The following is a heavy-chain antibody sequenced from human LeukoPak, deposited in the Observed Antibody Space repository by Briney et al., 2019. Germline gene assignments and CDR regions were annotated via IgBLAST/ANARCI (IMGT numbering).Heavy chain of an antibody. Sequence: SGGSLTLSCAASGFTFSSYSMNWVRQAPGKGLEWVSYISSSSSTIYYADSVKGRFTISRDNAKNSLYLQMNSLRAEDTAVYYCARDRERYCSSTSCYHFDYWGQGTLVTVSS. D-gene: IGHD2-2*01. J-gene: IGHJ4*02. CDR1: GFTFSSYS. CDR3: ARDRERYCSSTSCYHFDY. CDR2: ISSSSSTI. V-gene: IGHV3-48*01.